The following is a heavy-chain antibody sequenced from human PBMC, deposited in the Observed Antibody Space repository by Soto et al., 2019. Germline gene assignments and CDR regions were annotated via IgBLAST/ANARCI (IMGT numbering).Heavy chain of an antibody. CDR1: VGSFSGYY. V-gene: IGHV4-34*01. J-gene: IGHJ6*02. D-gene: IGHD5-18*01. CDR3: ARGGYSYGNYYYYGMDV. CDR2: INHSGST. Sequence: SETLSLTCAFYVGSFSGYYWSWIRQPPGKGLEWIGEINHSGSTNYNPSLKSRVTISVDTSKNQFYLKPSSVTAADTAVYYCARGGYSYGNYYYYGMDVWGQGTTVTVSS.